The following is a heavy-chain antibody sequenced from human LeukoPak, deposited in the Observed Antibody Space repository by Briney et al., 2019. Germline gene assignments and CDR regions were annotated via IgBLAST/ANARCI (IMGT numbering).Heavy chain of an antibody. CDR3: ARTTYYYDSSGYYPLPFDY. CDR2: IYYSGST. D-gene: IGHD3-22*01. Sequence: PSETLSLTCTVSGGSISSGGYYWSWIRQPPGKGLERIGYIYYSGSTYYNPSLKSRVTISVDTSKNQFSLKLSSVTAADTAVYYCARTTYYYDSSGYYPLPFDYWGQGTLVTVSS. CDR1: GGSISSGGYY. V-gene: IGHV4-30-4*08. J-gene: IGHJ4*02.